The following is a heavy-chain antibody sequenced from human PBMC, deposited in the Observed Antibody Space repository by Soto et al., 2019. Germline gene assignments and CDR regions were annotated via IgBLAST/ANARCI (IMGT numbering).Heavy chain of an antibody. J-gene: IGHJ6*03. CDR2: VYRSGDP. V-gene: IGHV3-66*01. D-gene: IGHD3-3*01. CDR3: AREAVFGLTMHYYHYMDV. Sequence: EVQLVESGGGLVQPGGSLRLSCAASGFSVSSNYMSWIRQAPEKGLEWVSVVYRSGDPNYADSVKGRFTISRDTSNNTLYLHMNSLRADDTAVYYCAREAVFGLTMHYYHYMDVWGKGTTVTVSS. CDR1: GFSVSSNY.